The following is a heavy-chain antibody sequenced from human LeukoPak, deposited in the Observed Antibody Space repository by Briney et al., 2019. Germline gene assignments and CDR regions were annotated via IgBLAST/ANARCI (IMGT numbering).Heavy chain of an antibody. CDR2: ISCTGGST. CDR1: GFTFSSYA. V-gene: IGHV3-23*01. D-gene: IGHD5-24*01. J-gene: IGHJ4*02. CDR3: AKDRDGYKSGDFDY. Sequence: GGSLRLSCAASGFTFSSYAMSWVRQAPGKGLEWVSAISCTGGSTYYADSVKGRVTISRDNSKNTLYLQMNSLRAEDTAVYYCAKDRDGYKSGDFDYWGQGTLVTVSS.